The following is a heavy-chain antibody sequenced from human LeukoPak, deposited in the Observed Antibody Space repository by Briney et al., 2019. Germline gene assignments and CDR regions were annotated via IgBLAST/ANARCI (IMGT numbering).Heavy chain of an antibody. CDR2: ISGSGGST. J-gene: IGHJ4*02. Sequence: GGSLRLSCAASGFTFNSYAMSWVRQAPGKGLEWVSAISGSGGSTYYADSVKGWFTISRDNSKNTLYLQMNSLRAEDTAVYYCAKEMYGGHKEKFDYWGQGTLVTVSS. CDR3: AKEMYGGHKEKFDY. CDR1: GFTFNSYA. D-gene: IGHD4/OR15-4a*01. V-gene: IGHV3-23*01.